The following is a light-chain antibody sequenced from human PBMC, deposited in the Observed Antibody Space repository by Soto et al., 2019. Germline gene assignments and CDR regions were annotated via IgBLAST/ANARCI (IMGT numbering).Light chain of an antibody. CDR1: QNIDTY. Sequence: DIQMTQSPSSLSASFGDRVTLTCRASQNIDTYLNWYQQKPGTAPKLLMYAASSLHSGVPSRFSGSGSGTDFTLTISSLQPDDFATYYCQQYKAFWTFGQGTRVELK. V-gene: IGKV1-39*01. CDR2: AAS. CDR3: QQYKAFWT. J-gene: IGKJ1*01.